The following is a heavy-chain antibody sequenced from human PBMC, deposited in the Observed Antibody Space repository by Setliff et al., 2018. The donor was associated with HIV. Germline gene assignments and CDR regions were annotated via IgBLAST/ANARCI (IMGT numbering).Heavy chain of an antibody. D-gene: IGHD2-21*02. CDR2: IHYSGST. CDR1: GDSISNYY. Sequence: PSETLSLTCTVSGDSISNYYWSWIRQPPGKGLEWIGYIHYSGSTNYNPSLKSRVTISVDTSKNQFSLRLSSVTAADTAVYYCARDRDVVVTAYPYYYYYGMDVWGQGTTVTVSS. CDR3: ARDRDVVVTAYPYYYYYGMDV. V-gene: IGHV4-59*01. J-gene: IGHJ6*02.